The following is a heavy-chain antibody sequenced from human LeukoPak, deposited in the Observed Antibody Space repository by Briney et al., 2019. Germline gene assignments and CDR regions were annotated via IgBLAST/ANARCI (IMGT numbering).Heavy chain of an antibody. CDR1: GFTFSSYA. Sequence: GGSLRLSCAASGFTFSSYAMHWVRQAPGKGLEWVAVISYDGSNKYYADSVKGRFTISRDNSKNTLYLQMNSLRAEDTAVYYCARLYGDTATSSWFDPWGQGTLVTVSS. CDR3: ARLYGDTATSSWFDP. CDR2: ISYDGSNK. J-gene: IGHJ5*02. D-gene: IGHD5-18*01. V-gene: IGHV3-30-3*01.